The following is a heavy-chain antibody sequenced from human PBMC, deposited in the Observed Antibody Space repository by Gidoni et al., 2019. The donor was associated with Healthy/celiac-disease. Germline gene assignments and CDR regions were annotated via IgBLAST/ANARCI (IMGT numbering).Heavy chain of an antibody. J-gene: IGHJ4*02. CDR1: GGSISSSSYY. V-gene: IGHV4-39*01. D-gene: IGHD5-18*01. CDR2: IYYSGST. Sequence: QLQLQESGPGLVKPSETLSLTCTVSGGSISSSSYYWGWIRQPPGKGLEWIGSIYYSGSTYYNPSLKSRVTISVDTSKNQFSLKLSSVTAADTAVYYCARGGYSYGHDYWGQGTLVTVSS. CDR3: ARGGYSYGHDY.